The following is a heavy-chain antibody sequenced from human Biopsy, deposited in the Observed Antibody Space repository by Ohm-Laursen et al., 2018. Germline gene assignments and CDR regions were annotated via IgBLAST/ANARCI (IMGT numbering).Heavy chain of an antibody. CDR1: SYTFTDYN. J-gene: IGHJ4*02. D-gene: IGHD2-8*01. Sequence: ASVKVSCKVSSYTFTDYNIHWMRQAPGQGLEWLGYINCKTGATNYAQKFQGTVTMTRDTSINTAYLALGSLRSADTAIYYCARDPLNGHKHFDYWGQGSLVTVSS. CDR2: INCKTGAT. CDR3: ARDPLNGHKHFDY. V-gene: IGHV1-2*02.